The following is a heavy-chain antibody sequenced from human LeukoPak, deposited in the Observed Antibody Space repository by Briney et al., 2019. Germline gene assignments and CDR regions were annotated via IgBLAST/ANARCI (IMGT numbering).Heavy chain of an antibody. CDR3: AKLPYGSGSYAAFDI. CDR1: GFTFSSYW. Sequence: GGSLRLSCAASGFTFSSYWMHWVRQAPGKGLVWVSRFSSDGSSTNYADSVKGRFTISRDTSKNTLYLQMNSLRAEDTAVYYCAKLPYGSGSYAAFDIWGQGTMVTVSS. CDR2: FSSDGSST. V-gene: IGHV3-74*01. J-gene: IGHJ3*02. D-gene: IGHD3-10*01.